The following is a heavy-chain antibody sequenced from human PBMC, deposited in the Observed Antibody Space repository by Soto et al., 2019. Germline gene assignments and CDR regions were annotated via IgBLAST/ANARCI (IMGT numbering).Heavy chain of an antibody. CDR2: INPYSGGT. V-gene: IGHV1-2*02. J-gene: IGHJ5*02. CDR1: GYTFTNYF. Sequence: ASVKVSCKTSGYTFTNYFVHWVRQAPGQGLESMGFINPYSGGTMFAQKFQGRVTMTRETSISTVYMQLSSLTSDDTAVYYCARGSNWNSNCFHXWGQGTLVTVSX. D-gene: IGHD1-1*01. CDR3: ARGSNWNSNCFHX.